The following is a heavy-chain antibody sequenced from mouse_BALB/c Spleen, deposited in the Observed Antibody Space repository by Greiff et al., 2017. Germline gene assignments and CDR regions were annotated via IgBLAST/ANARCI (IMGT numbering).Heavy chain of an antibody. V-gene: IGHV5-9-4*01. J-gene: IGHJ3*01. CDR1: GFTFSSYA. Sequence: EVQLVESGGGLVKPGGSLKLSCAASGFTFSSYAMSWVRQSPEKRLEWVAEISSGGSYTYYPDTVTGRFTISRDNAKNTLYLEMSSLRSEDTAMYYCARGDDYPWFAYWGQGTLVTVSA. CDR3: ARGDDYPWFAY. CDR2: ISSGGSYT. D-gene: IGHD2-4*01.